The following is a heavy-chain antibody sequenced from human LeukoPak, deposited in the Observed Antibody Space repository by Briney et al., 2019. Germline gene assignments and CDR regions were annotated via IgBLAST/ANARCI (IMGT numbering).Heavy chain of an antibody. CDR2: IYYSGST. J-gene: IGHJ5*02. Sequence: SQTLSLTCTVSGGSISSGDYSWSWIRQPPGKGLEWIGYIYYSGSTYYNPSLKSRVTISVDTSKNQFSLKLSSVTAADTAVYYCASQSLLVGYSYPWGQGTLVTVSS. V-gene: IGHV4-30-4*01. D-gene: IGHD5-18*01. CDR1: GGSISSGDYS. CDR3: ASQSLLVGYSYP.